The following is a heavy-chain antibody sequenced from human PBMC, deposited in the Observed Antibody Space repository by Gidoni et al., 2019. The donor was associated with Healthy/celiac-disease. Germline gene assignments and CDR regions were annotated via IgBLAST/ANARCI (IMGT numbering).Heavy chain of an antibody. CDR3: ARGEPLYSSSWDFDY. J-gene: IGHJ4*02. D-gene: IGHD6-13*01. V-gene: IGHV3-33*01. CDR1: GFTFSSYG. CDR2: IWYDGSNK. Sequence: QVQLVESGGGVVQPGRSLRLSCAASGFTFSSYGMHWVRQAPGKGLGWVAVIWYDGSNKYYADSVKGRFTISRDNSKNTLYLQMNSLRAEDTAVYYCARGEPLYSSSWDFDYWGQGTLVTVSS.